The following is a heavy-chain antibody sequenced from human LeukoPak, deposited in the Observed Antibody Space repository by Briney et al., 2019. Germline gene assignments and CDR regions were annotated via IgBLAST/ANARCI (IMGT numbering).Heavy chain of an antibody. V-gene: IGHV4-39*01. J-gene: IGHJ4*02. CDR1: GGSISSSSCY. Sequence: PSETLSLTCTVSGGSISSSSCYWGWIRQPPGKGLEGFGSIYYSGSTYYNPSLKSRVTISVDTSKNQFSLKLSSVTAADTAVYYCARRQDWGPYRTDFDYWGQGTLVTVSS. CDR2: IYYSGST. CDR3: ARRQDWGPYRTDFDY. D-gene: IGHD3/OR15-3a*01.